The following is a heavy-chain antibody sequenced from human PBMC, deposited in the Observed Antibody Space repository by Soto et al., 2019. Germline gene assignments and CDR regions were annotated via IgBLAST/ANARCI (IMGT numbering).Heavy chain of an antibody. J-gene: IGHJ6*02. CDR2: ISGSGGST. CDR1: GFTFSSYA. V-gene: IGHV3-23*01. Sequence: SGGSLRLSCAASGFTFSSYAMSWVRQAPGKGLEWVSAISGSGGSTYYADSVKGRFTISRDNSKNTLYLQMNSLRAEDTAVYYCAKVGLGYCSSTSCYNDYYYYGMDVWGQGTTVTVSS. D-gene: IGHD2-2*02. CDR3: AKVGLGYCSSTSCYNDYYYYGMDV.